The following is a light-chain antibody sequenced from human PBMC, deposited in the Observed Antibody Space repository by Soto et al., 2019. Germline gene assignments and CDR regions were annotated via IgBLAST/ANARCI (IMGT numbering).Light chain of an antibody. J-gene: IGKJ4*01. CDR2: DAS. V-gene: IGKV3-20*01. Sequence: EMGLTQSPATLSLYPGERATLSCRASQTVRNNYLAWYQQKPGQAPRLLIYDASSRATGIPDRFSGGGSGTDFTLTISRLEPEDFAVYYCQQFSSYPLTFGGGTKVDIK. CDR3: QQFSSYPLT. CDR1: QTVRNNY.